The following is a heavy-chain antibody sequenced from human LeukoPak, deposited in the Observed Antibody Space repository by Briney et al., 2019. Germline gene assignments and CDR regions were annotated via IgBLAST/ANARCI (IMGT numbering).Heavy chain of an antibody. CDR1: GFTFSSYA. CDR3: VKATLGYCSGGTCSADY. CDR2: ISSHGGST. J-gene: IGHJ4*02. V-gene: IGHV3-64D*06. Sequence: GGSLRLSCSASGFTFSSYAMHWVRQAPGKGLEYVSTISSHGGSTYYADSVKDRFTISRDNSKNTLYLQMSSLRSDDTAVYYCVKATLGYCSGGTCSADYWGQGTLVTVSS. D-gene: IGHD2-15*01.